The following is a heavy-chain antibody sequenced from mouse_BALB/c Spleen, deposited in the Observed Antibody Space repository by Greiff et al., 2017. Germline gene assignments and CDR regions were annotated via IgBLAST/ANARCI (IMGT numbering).Heavy chain of an antibody. CDR3: ARWITTAYYFDY. CDR2: INPSSEYT. Sequence: VQLQESAAELARPGASVKMSCKASGYTFTSYTMHWVKQRPGQGLEWIGYINPSSEYTEYNQKFKDKTTLTADKSSSTAYMQLSSLTSEDSAVYYCARWITTAYYFDYWGQGTTLTVSS. J-gene: IGHJ2*01. D-gene: IGHD1-2*01. V-gene: IGHV1-4*02. CDR1: GYTFTSYT.